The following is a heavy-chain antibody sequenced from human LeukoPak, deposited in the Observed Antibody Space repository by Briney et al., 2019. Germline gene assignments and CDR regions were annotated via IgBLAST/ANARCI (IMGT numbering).Heavy chain of an antibody. CDR3: ARSQSSSLIDY. CDR2: TWYDGSSK. CDR1: GFSFSAYG. J-gene: IGHJ4*02. D-gene: IGHD6-13*01. Sequence: PGGSLRLSCAASGFSFSAYGVHWVRQAPGKGLEWVAVTWYDGSSKDYADSVKGRFTFSRDNSKNTLYLQMNSLTVEDTAVYYCARSQSSSLIDYWGQGTLVIASS. V-gene: IGHV3-33*01.